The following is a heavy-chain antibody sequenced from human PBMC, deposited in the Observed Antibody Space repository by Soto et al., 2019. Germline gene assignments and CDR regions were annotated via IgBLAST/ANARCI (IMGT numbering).Heavy chain of an antibody. CDR2: ISTTSSYI. J-gene: IGHJ3*02. D-gene: IGHD4-17*01. CDR1: GFTFRSYS. V-gene: IGHV3-21*01. Sequence: EVQLVESGGGLVKPGGSLRLSCEASGFTFRSYSMHWFRQSPGKGLEWVSSISTTSSYIYYGDSVQGRFTISRDNAKNSLFLQMNSLRAEDTAIYYWARAGDDYGDYKRALAIGGQGTTFTVS. CDR3: ARAGDDYGDYKRALAI.